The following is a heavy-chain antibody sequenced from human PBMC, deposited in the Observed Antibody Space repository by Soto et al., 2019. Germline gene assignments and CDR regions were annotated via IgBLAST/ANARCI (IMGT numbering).Heavy chain of an antibody. D-gene: IGHD3-16*01. V-gene: IGHV1-18*01. CDR2: INGYTGNT. CDR3: ARSWVTGKGGMDV. CDR1: GYTFTSYG. Sequence: QVQLVQSGAEVKKPGASVKVYCKASGYTFTSYGFSWVRQAPGQGLEWMGWINGYTGNTHYAQKFQGRITMTTDTSTSTAYMELWTLISGDTAVYYCARSWVTGKGGMDVWGQGTTVTVSS. J-gene: IGHJ6*02.